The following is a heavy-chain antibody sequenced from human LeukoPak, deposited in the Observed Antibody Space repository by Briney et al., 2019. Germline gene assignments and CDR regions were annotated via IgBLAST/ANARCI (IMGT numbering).Heavy chain of an antibody. Sequence: SETLSLTCTVSGDSISSGDYYWSWIRQPAGKGLEWIGRISSSGSTNYNPSLKSRVTISVETSKNQFSLKLKSVTAADTAVYYCARGGYYGSGNDFRFDPWGQGTLVTVSS. J-gene: IGHJ5*02. D-gene: IGHD3-10*01. CDR3: ARGGYYGSGNDFRFDP. CDR1: GDSISSGDYY. V-gene: IGHV4-61*02. CDR2: ISSSGST.